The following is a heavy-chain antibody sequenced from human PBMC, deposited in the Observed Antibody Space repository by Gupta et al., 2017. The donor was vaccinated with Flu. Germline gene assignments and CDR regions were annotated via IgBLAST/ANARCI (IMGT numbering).Heavy chain of an antibody. CDR3: AATSSVLNYGMDV. CDR2: IIPAFGTA. J-gene: IGHJ6*02. CDR1: GGTFSSSA. Sequence: QMELVQSGTEVKKPGSSVKVSCKASGGTFSSSAISWVRQAPGQGLEWMGGIIPAFGTANYAQKFQGRITIIADESTTTVNMVMSSLRSDDTAVYYCAATSSVLNYGMDVWGQGTTVSVSS. V-gene: IGHV1-69*01.